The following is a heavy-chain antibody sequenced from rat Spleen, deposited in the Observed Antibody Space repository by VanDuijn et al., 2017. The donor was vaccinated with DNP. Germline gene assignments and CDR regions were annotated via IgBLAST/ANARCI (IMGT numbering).Heavy chain of an antibody. J-gene: IGHJ4*01. CDR3: TTFEGTNA. CDR2: ITYDGSRT. V-gene: IGHV5S10*01. D-gene: IGHD1-11*01. CDR1: GFTFSDYN. Sequence: EVQLVESGGGLVQSGRSLKVSCAASGFTFSDYNMAWVRQAPKKGLEWVATITYDGSRTYYRDSVKGRFTISRDKAKSTLYLQMDRLRSEDTATYYCTTFEGTNAWGQGTSVTVSS.